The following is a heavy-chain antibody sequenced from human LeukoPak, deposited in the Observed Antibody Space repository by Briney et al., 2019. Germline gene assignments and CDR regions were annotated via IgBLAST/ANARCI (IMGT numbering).Heavy chain of an antibody. CDR1: GGSFSGYY. D-gene: IGHD3-10*01. Sequence: PSETLSLTCAVYGGSFSGYYWSWIRQPPGKGLGWIGEINHSGSTNYNPSLKSRVTISVDTSKNQFSLKLSSVTAADTAVYYCARLTNGLLWFGEPRYYFDYWGQGTLVTVSS. CDR2: INHSGST. V-gene: IGHV4-34*01. CDR3: ARLTNGLLWFGEPRYYFDY. J-gene: IGHJ4*02.